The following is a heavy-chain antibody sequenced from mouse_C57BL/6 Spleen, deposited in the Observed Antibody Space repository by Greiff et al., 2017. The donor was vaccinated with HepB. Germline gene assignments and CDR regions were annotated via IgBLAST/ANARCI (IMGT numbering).Heavy chain of an antibody. CDR1: GYAFSSSW. CDR3: ARSEIYYYGRSLY. V-gene: IGHV1-82*01. Sequence: QVQLQQSGPELVKPGASVKISCKASGYAFSSSWMNWVKQRPGKGLEWIGRIYPGDGDTNYNGKFKGKATLTADKSSSTAYMQLSSLTSEDSAVYFCARSEIYYYGRSLYWGQGTLVTVSA. D-gene: IGHD1-1*01. J-gene: IGHJ3*01. CDR2: IYPGDGDT.